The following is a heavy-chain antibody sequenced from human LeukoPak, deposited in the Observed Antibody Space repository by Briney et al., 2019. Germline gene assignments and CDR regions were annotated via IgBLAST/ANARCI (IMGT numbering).Heavy chain of an antibody. J-gene: IGHJ4*02. Sequence: GESLKISCQGSGYSFSSYWIHWVRQMPGKGLESMGIIHPGNSENTYSPSFQGQVTMSVDKSINTAYQQWSSLKASDTAMYYCARRLSSIAASAANDYWGQGTLVTVSS. CDR1: GYSFSSYW. CDR3: ARRLSSIAASAANDY. D-gene: IGHD6-13*01. CDR2: IHPGNSEN. V-gene: IGHV5-51*01.